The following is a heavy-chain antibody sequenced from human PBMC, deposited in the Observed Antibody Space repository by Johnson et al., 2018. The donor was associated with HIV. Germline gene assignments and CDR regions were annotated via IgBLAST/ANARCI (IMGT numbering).Heavy chain of an antibody. CDR3: AKRGSGWPSDAFDI. Sequence: EVQLVESGGVVVQPGGSLRLSCAASGFTFDDYTMHWVRQAPGKGLEWVSLISGSTGRTNYADSVKGRFTISRDNSKNTLYLQMNSLRAEDTAVYYCAKRGSGWPSDAFDIWGQGTMVTVSP. J-gene: IGHJ3*02. CDR2: ISGSTGRT. V-gene: IGHV3-23*04. D-gene: IGHD6-19*01. CDR1: GFTFDDYT.